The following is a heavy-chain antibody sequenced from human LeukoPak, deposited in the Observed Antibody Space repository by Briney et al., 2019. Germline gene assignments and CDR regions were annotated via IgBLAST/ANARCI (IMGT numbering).Heavy chain of an antibody. D-gene: IGHD3-22*01. Sequence: GGSLRLSCAASGFTFDDYAMHWVRQAPGKGLEWVSGISWNSGSIGYADSVKGRFTISRDNAKNSLYLQMNSLRAEDMALYYCVKSPYDSSGYLDYWGQGTPVTVSS. V-gene: IGHV3-9*03. J-gene: IGHJ4*02. CDR2: ISWNSGSI. CDR3: VKSPYDSSGYLDY. CDR1: GFTFDDYA.